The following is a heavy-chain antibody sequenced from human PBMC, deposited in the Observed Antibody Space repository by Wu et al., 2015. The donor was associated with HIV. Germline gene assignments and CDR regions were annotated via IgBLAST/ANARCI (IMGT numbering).Heavy chain of an antibody. Sequence: QVQLVQSGAEVRSLGPSVKVSCKASGGTFSSYAISWVRQAPGQGLEWMGGIIPIFGTANYAQKFQGRVTITADESTSTAYMELSSLRSEDTAVYYCARGGRGGYSPFGYWGQGTLVTVSS. V-gene: IGHV1-69*13. CDR2: IIPIFGTA. J-gene: IGHJ4*02. CDR1: GGTFSSYA. D-gene: IGHD5-18*01. CDR3: ARGGRGGYSPFGY.